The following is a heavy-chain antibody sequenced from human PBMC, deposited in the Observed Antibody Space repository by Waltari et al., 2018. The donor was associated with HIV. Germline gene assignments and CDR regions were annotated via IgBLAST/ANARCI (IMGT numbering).Heavy chain of an antibody. D-gene: IGHD6-19*01. CDR1: GDRVSSNSAA. CDR2: TYYRSKWYN. J-gene: IGHJ5*02. Sequence: QVQLQQSGPGLVKPSQTLPLTCAIPGDRVSSNSAAWNWITQSPSSGLEWLGRTYYRSKWYNDYSVSVKSRITINPDTSKNQFSLQLNSVTPEDTAVYYCARARMAVAGTGWFDPWGQGTLVTVSS. CDR3: ARARMAVAGTGWFDP. V-gene: IGHV6-1*01.